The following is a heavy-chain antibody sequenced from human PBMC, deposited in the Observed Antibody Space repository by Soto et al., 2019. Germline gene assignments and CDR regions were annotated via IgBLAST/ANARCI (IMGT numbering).Heavy chain of an antibody. V-gene: IGHV4-34*01. Sequence: SETLSLTSAVYGGSFSGYYWSWIRQPPGKGLEWIGEINHSGSTNYNPSLKSRVTISVDTSKNQFSLKLSSVTAADTAVYYCARGRTPDYIWGSYRTRSGYFDYWGQGTLVTVSS. CDR3: ARGRTPDYIWGSYRTRSGYFDY. J-gene: IGHJ4*02. D-gene: IGHD3-16*02. CDR2: INHSGST. CDR1: GGSFSGYY.